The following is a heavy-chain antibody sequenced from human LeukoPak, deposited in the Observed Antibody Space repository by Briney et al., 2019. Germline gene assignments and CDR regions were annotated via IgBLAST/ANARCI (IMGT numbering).Heavy chain of an antibody. CDR2: IYYSGST. V-gene: IGHV4-59*12. CDR3: ARAPTVTSNGFDF. Sequence: PSETLSLTCTVSGGSISSYYWSWIRQPPGKGLEWIGYIYYSGSTYYNPSLKSRVTISVDRPKNQFSLKLNSVTAADTAVYYCARAPTVTSNGFDFWGQGTLVTVSS. J-gene: IGHJ4*02. CDR1: GGSISSYY. D-gene: IGHD4-17*01.